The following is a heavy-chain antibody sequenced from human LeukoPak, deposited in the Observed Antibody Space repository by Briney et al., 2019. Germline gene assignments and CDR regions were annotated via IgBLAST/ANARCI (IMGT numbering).Heavy chain of an antibody. CDR2: INHSGST. J-gene: IGHJ5*02. V-gene: IGHV4-34*01. Sequence: PSETLSLTCAVYGGSFSGYYWSWIRQPPGKGLEWIGEINHSGSTNYNPSLKSRVTISVDTSKNQFSLKLSSVTAADTAVYYCARAGSYYYDSSGYYGFSGFTRRNQNWFDPWGQGTLVTVSS. D-gene: IGHD3-22*01. CDR3: ARAGSYYYDSSGYYGFSGFTRRNQNWFDP. CDR1: GGSFSGYY.